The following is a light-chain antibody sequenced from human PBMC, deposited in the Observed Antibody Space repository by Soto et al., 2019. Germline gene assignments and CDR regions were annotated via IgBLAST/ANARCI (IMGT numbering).Light chain of an antibody. V-gene: IGKV1-5*01. Sequence: DIQVTQSPPTLSASVGDRVTITCRASQTISTWMAWYQQKPGKAPKLLVYDASTLQSGVASRFSGSGSGTDFALTITSLQAEDFATYYCQQLRMYPSTFGGGTKVDI. J-gene: IGKJ4*01. CDR2: DAS. CDR1: QTISTW. CDR3: QQLRMYPST.